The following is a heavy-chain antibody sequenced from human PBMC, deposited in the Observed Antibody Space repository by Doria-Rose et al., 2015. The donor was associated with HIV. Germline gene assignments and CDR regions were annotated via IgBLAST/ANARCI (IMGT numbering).Heavy chain of an antibody. CDR1: GVSLSSPGMG. D-gene: IGHD6-13*01. Sequence: QVQLVQSGPVLVKPTETLTLTCTVSGVSLSSPGMGVSWIRQPPGNALEWLANNFSDDERSYKTSLKSRLTISRGTSKSQVVLTMTDMDPVDTATYYCARIKSSRWYHKYYFDFWGQGTLVIVSA. CDR2: NFSDDER. CDR3: ARIKSSRWYHKYYFDF. V-gene: IGHV2-26*01. J-gene: IGHJ4*02.